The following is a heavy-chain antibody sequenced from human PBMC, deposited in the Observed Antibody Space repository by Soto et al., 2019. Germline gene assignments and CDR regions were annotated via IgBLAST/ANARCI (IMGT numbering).Heavy chain of an antibody. D-gene: IGHD5-18*01. CDR1: GYSFTSYW. J-gene: IGHJ4*02. CDR2: IDPSDSYT. Sequence: GESLKTYCKGSGYSFTSYWISWLRQMPGKGLEWMGRIDPSDSYTNYSPSFQGHVTISADKSISTAYLQWSSLKASDTAMYYCAITWVQPYFDYWGQGTLVTVSS. CDR3: AITWVQPYFDY. V-gene: IGHV5-10-1*01.